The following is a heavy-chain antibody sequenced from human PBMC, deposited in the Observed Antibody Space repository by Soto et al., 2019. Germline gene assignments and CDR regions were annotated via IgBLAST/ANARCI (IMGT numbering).Heavy chain of an antibody. Sequence: SETLSLTCAVYGGSFSGYYWSWIRQPPGKGLEWIGEINHSGSTNYNPSLKSRVTISVDPSKTQFSLKLSSVTAADTAVYYCARAGGYDFWSGYYTPPFYYYYYGMDVWGQGTTVTVSS. CDR3: ARAGGYDFWSGYYTPPFYYYYYGMDV. CDR2: INHSGST. D-gene: IGHD3-3*01. J-gene: IGHJ6*02. CDR1: GGSFSGYY. V-gene: IGHV4-34*01.